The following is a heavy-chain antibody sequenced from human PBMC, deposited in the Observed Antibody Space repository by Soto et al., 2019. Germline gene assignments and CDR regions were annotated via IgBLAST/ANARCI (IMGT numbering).Heavy chain of an antibody. Sequence: LRLSCAASGFTFSSSGMRCVLQAPRKGPEWGAVISYDGSNKYYADSVKGRFTISIDNSKNTLYLQMNSLMAEDRDVYYCANGGGWGSRSPTSYYSCGMDIWGQGTKVTVSS. D-gene: IGHD3-10*01. J-gene: IGHJ6*02. CDR3: ANGGGWGSRSPTSYYSCGMDI. CDR2: ISYDGSNK. CDR1: GFTFSSSG. V-gene: IGHV3-30*18.